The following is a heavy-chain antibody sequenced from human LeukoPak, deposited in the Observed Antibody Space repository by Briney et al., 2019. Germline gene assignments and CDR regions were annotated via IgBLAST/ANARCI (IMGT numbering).Heavy chain of an antibody. CDR3: AKAQVALPRFYYFDC. V-gene: IGHV3-23*01. D-gene: IGHD2-15*01. J-gene: IGHJ4*02. CDR1: GFAFRNYA. CDR2: ISGSGGST. Sequence: GGSLRLSCAASGFAFRNYAMSWVRQAPGKGLEWVSGISGSGGSTYYADSVKGRFTISRDNSKNTLYLQMNSLRAEDTAVYYCAKAQVALPRFYYFDCWGQGTLVTVSS.